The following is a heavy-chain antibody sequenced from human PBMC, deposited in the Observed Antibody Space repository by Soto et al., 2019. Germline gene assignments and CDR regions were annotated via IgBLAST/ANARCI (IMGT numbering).Heavy chain of an antibody. Sequence: QGQLVQSGAEEKKPGASVKVSCKASGYTFTSYAMRWVRQAPGQRLEWMGWINAGNGNTKYSQKFQGRVTITRDTSASTAYMELSSLRSEDTAVYYCARGVAPYYFDYWGQGTLVTVSS. V-gene: IGHV1-3*05. J-gene: IGHJ4*02. CDR3: ARGVAPYYFDY. CDR1: GYTFTSYA. CDR2: INAGNGNT. D-gene: IGHD2-15*01.